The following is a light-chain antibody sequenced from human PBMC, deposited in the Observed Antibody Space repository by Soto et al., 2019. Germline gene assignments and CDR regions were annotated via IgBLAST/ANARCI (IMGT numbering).Light chain of an antibody. J-gene: IGKJ1*01. Sequence: DIQMTQSPSPLSASVGDRVTITCRASQSINSYLNWYQHKPGKAPTLLISGATSLHSGVPSRFSGSGYGTDLTRTISSFQPEDFATYYCQQCFSPPWTVGHGTKVDFK. CDR1: QSINSY. V-gene: IGKV1-39*01. CDR2: GAT. CDR3: QQCFSPPWT.